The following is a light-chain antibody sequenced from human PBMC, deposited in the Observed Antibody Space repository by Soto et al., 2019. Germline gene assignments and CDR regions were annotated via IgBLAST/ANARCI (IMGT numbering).Light chain of an antibody. V-gene: IGLV2-14*01. CDR3: SSYTSSSKVV. Sequence: QSALTQPASVSGSPGQSITISCTGTSSDVGGYNYVSWYQQHPGKAPKLMIYDVSNRHSGVSNRFSGSKSGNTASLTISGLQAEYESDYYCSSYTSSSKVVFGGGTQLTVL. CDR2: DVS. J-gene: IGLJ2*01. CDR1: SSDVGGYNY.